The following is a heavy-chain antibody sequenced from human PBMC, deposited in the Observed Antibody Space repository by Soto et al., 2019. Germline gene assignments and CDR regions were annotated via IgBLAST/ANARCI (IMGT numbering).Heavy chain of an antibody. CDR1: GLTVSSNY. J-gene: IGHJ6*02. D-gene: IGHD2-2*01. Sequence: GGSLRLSCAASGLTVSSNYMSWVRQAPGKGLEWVSVIYSGGSTYYADSVKGRFTISRDNSKNTLYLQMNSLRAEDTAVYYCAGAYCSSTSCYGGDYYYYGMDVWGQGTTVTVSS. CDR3: AGAYCSSTSCYGGDYYYYGMDV. V-gene: IGHV3-53*01. CDR2: IYSGGST.